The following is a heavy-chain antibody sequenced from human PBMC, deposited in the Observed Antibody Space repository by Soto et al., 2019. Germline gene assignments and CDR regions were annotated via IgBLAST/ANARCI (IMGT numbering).Heavy chain of an antibody. Sequence: EVQLLESGGGLVQPGGSLRLSCAASGFTFSNYAMSWVRQAPGKGLEWVSTISGRAGSTYYADSVKGRFTISRDNSKAILYLQLISMRAEATAVYYGAKRGGSSYYYTELDYWGQGTLVNVSS. CDR1: GFTFSNYA. V-gene: IGHV3-23*01. CDR3: AKRGGSSYYYTELDY. CDR2: ISGRAGST. J-gene: IGHJ4*02. D-gene: IGHD3-22*01.